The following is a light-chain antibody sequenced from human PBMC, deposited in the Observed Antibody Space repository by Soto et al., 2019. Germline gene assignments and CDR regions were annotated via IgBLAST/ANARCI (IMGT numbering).Light chain of an antibody. V-gene: IGLV1-47*01. CDR3: AAWDDSLSGRYV. Sequence: QSALTQPPSASGTPGQRVTISCSGSSSKIGSNYVYWYQQLPGTAPKLLIYRNNQRPSGVPDRFSGSKSGTSASLAISGLRSEDEADYYCAAWDDSLSGRYVFGTGTKVTVL. J-gene: IGLJ1*01. CDR2: RNN. CDR1: SSKIGSNY.